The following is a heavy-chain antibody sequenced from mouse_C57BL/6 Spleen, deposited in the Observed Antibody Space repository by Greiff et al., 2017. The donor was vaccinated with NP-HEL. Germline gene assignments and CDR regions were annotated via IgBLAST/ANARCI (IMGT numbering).Heavy chain of an antibody. CDR2: IRNKANGYTT. V-gene: IGHV7-3*01. CDR1: GFTFTDYY. J-gene: IGHJ2*01. D-gene: IGHD4-1*01. Sequence: EVMLVESGGGLVQPGCSLSLSCAASGFTFTDYYMSWVRQPPGKALEWLGFIRNKANGYTTEYSASVKGRFTISRDNSQSILYLQMNALRAEDSATYYCARGTGSFDYWGKGTTLTVSS. CDR3: ARGTGSFDY.